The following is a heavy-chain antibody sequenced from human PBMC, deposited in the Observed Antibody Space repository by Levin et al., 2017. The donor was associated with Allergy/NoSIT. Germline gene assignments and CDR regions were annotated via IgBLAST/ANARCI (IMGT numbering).Heavy chain of an antibody. D-gene: IGHD2-2*01. CDR2: IYYSGST. V-gene: IGHV4-30-4*01. CDR3: ARDCSSTSCYKRFDY. Sequence: LRLSCTVSGGSISSGDYYWSWIRQPPGTGLEWIGYIYYSGSTYYNPSLKSRVTISVDTSKNQFSLKLSSVTAADTAVYYCARDCSSTSCYKRFDYWGQGTLVTVSS. J-gene: IGHJ4*02. CDR1: GGSISSGDYY.